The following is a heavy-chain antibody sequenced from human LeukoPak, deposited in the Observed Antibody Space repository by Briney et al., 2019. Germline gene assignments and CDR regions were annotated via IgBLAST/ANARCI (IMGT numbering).Heavy chain of an antibody. J-gene: IGHJ5*02. D-gene: IGHD5-18*01. CDR2: IHYSGST. CDR3: AVSGYSNWFDP. CDR1: GGSVSSGSYY. Sequence: PSETLSLTCTVSGGSVSSGSYYWSWIRQPPGKGLEWIGYIHYSGSTNYNPSLKSRVTISVDTSKNQFSLKLSSVTAADTAVYYCAVSGYSNWFDPWGQGTLVTVSS. V-gene: IGHV4-61*01.